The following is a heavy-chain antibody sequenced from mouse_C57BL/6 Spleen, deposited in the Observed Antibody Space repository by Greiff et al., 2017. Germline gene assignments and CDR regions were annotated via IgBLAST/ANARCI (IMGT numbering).Heavy chain of an antibody. J-gene: IGHJ3*01. Sequence: VQLKESGGDLVKPGGSLKLSCAASGFTFSSYGMSWVRQTPDKRLEWVATISSGGSYTYYPDSVKGRFTISRDNAKNTLYLQMSSLKSEDTAMYYCARHSNPFAYWGQGTLVTVSA. CDR3: ARHSNPFAY. CDR2: ISSGGSYT. D-gene: IGHD2-5*01. CDR1: GFTFSSYG. V-gene: IGHV5-6*01.